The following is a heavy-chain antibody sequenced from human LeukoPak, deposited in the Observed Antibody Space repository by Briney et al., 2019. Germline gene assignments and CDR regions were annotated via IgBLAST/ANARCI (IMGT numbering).Heavy chain of an antibody. V-gene: IGHV4-34*01. Sequence: KPSETLSLTCAVYGGSFSGYYWSWIRQPPGKGLEWIGEINHSGSTNYNPSLKSRVTISVDTSKNQFSLKLSSVTAADTAVYYCARGDLGYCSSTSCYNLDSYYYGMDVWGQGTTVTVSS. CDR3: ARGDLGYCSSTSCYNLDSYYYGMDV. CDR2: INHSGST. CDR1: GGSFSGYY. D-gene: IGHD2-2*02. J-gene: IGHJ6*02.